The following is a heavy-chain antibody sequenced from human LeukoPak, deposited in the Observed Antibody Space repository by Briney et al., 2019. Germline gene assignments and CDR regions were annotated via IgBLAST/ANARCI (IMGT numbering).Heavy chain of an antibody. D-gene: IGHD2-15*01. Sequence: PGGSLRLSCAASGFTFSSYGMHWVRHAPGKGLEWVAFIRYDGSNKYYEDSVKGRFTISRDNPKNTLYLQMNSLRAEDTAVYYCAKGGSYDFKSTFDYWGQGALVTVSS. CDR2: IRYDGSNK. CDR1: GFTFSSYG. J-gene: IGHJ4*02. CDR3: AKGGSYDFKSTFDY. V-gene: IGHV3-30*02.